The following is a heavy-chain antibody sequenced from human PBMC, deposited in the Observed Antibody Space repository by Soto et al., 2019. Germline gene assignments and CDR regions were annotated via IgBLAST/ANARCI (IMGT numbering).Heavy chain of an antibody. Sequence: EASVKVSCKASGGTFSSYAISWVRQAPGQGLEWMGGIIPIFGTANYAQKFQGRVTITADESTSTAYMELSSLRSEDTAVYYCAREYRATVTTSVYFDYWGQGTLVTVSS. CDR2: IIPIFGTA. V-gene: IGHV1-69*13. CDR3: AREYRATVTTSVYFDY. CDR1: GGTFSSYA. D-gene: IGHD4-17*01. J-gene: IGHJ4*02.